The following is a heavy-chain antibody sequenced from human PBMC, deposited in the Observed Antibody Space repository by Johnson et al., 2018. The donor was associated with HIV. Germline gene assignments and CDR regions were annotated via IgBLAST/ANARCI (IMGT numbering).Heavy chain of an antibody. Sequence: VQLVESGGGVVQSGRSLRLSCAASGFTFDDYAMHWVRQAPGKGLEWVSVIYSGGSTYYADSVKGRCTISRDNSKNTLYLQMNSLRAEDTAVYYCARDDTMMHGFDIWGQGTMVTVSS. D-gene: IGHD3-22*01. J-gene: IGHJ3*02. V-gene: IGHV3-66*01. CDR2: IYSGGST. CDR3: ARDDTMMHGFDI. CDR1: GFTFDDYA.